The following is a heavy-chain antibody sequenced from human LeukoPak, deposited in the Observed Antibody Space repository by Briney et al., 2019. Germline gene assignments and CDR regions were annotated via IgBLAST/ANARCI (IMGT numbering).Heavy chain of an antibody. CDR3: ASLVGTSTRGYYFDY. CDR1: GGSISSSSYY. Sequence: SSETLSLTCTVSGGSISSSSYYWGWIRQPPGKGLEWIGSIYYSGSTYYNPSLKSRVTISVDTSKYQFSLKLSSVTPADTAVYYCASLVGTSTRGYYFDYWGQGTLVTVSS. D-gene: IGHD2-2*01. V-gene: IGHV4-39*01. J-gene: IGHJ4*02. CDR2: IYYSGST.